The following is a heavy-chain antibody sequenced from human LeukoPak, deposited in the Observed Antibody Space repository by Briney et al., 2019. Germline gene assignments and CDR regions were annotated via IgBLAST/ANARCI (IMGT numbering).Heavy chain of an antibody. D-gene: IGHD3-10*01. Sequence: PGGSLRLSCAASGFTFSSYSMNWVRQAPGKGLEWVSSISSSSSYIYYADSVKGRFTISRDNAKNSLYLKMNSLRAEDTAVYYCAKDIWFGELLFWGQGTLVTVSS. CDR2: ISSSSSYI. CDR3: AKDIWFGELLF. J-gene: IGHJ4*02. CDR1: GFTFSSYS. V-gene: IGHV3-21*04.